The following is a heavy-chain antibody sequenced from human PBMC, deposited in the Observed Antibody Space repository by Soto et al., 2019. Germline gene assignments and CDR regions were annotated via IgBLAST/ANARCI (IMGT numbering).Heavy chain of an antibody. Sequence: GGSLRLSCAASGFTFSSYAMHWVRQAPGKGLNWVAVISYDGSNKYYADSVTGRFTFSRSNFKNTLYLHLNGLRAEDTAVYYFASPHVYSPMATLNYSYYCMVVGDPGTLVTAS. CDR2: ISYDGSNK. D-gene: IGHD5-12*01. CDR3: ASPHVYSPMATLNYSYYCMVV. V-gene: IGHV3-30-3*01. CDR1: GFTFSSYA. J-gene: IGHJ6*02.